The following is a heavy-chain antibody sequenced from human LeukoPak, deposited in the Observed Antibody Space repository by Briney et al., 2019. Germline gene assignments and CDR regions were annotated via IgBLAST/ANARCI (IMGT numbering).Heavy chain of an antibody. V-gene: IGHV1-8*01. CDR1: GSTFTSYD. Sequence: ASVKVSCKASGSTFTSYDINWVRQATGQGLEWMGWMNPNSGDTGYEQKFQGRVTMTRNTSISTAYMQLSSLRSEDTAVYYCARGTKLWSVAVDYWGQGTLVTVSS. D-gene: IGHD2-21*01. CDR3: ARGTKLWSVAVDY. J-gene: IGHJ4*02. CDR2: MNPNSGDT.